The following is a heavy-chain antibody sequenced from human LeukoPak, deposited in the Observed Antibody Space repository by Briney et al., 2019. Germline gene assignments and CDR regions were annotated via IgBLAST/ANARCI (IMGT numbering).Heavy chain of an antibody. CDR2: IYYSGST. D-gene: IGHD5-18*01. Sequence: SETLSLTCTVSGGSISSYYWSWIRQPPGKGLEWIGYIYYSGSTNYNPSLKSRVTISVDTSKNQFSLKLSSVTAADTAVYYCARLGYSYGTDYWGQGTLVTVSS. CDR3: ARLGYSYGTDY. V-gene: IGHV4-59*12. CDR1: GGSISSYY. J-gene: IGHJ4*02.